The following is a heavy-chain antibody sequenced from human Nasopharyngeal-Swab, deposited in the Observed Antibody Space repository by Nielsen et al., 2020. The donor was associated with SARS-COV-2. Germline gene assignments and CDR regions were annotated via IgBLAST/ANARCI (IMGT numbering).Heavy chain of an antibody. Sequence: WIRQSPSSGLVWLGRTYYRSKWYNDYAVSVKSRITINPDTSKNQFSLHLNSVTPEDTAVYYCARARGAYGDYYYYYYTDVWGKGTTVTVSS. V-gene: IGHV6-1*01. CDR2: TYYRSKWYN. J-gene: IGHJ6*03. CDR3: ARARGAYGDYYYYYYTDV. D-gene: IGHD4-17*01.